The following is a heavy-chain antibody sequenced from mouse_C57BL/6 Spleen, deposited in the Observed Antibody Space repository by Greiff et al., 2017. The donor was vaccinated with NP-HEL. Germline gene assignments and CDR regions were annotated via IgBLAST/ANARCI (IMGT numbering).Heavy chain of an antibody. CDR3: ASNYDHGGWFAY. CDR1: GYSITSGYD. V-gene: IGHV3-1*01. Sequence: DVKLQESGPGMVKPSQSLSLTCTVPGYSITSGYDWHWIRHFPGNKLEWMGYISYSGSTNYNPSLKRRNSITHDTSKNHFFLKLNSVTTEDTATYYWASNYDHGGWFAYWGQGTLVTVSA. D-gene: IGHD2-4*01. CDR2: ISYSGST. J-gene: IGHJ3*01.